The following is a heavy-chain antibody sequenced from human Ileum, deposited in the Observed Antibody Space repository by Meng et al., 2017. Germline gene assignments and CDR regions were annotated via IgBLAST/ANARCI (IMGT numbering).Heavy chain of an antibody. CDR2: ISNSGDRT. V-gene: IGHV3-23*01. J-gene: IGHJ6*02. CDR3: AKDRLSQSNFYYGLDV. CDR1: GFTFTNYA. D-gene: IGHD2-8*01. Sequence: GESLKISCAASGFTFTNYAMTWVRQAPGKGLEWVSAISNSGDRTYYADSVRGRFTVSRDDSKNTVFLQMNNLRGEDTAAYYCAKDRLSQSNFYYGLDVWGQGTKVTVSS.